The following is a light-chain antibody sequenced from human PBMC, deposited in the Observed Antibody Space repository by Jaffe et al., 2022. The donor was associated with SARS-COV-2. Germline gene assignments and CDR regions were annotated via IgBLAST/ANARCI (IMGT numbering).Light chain of an antibody. CDR3: QQYGRSPLS. J-gene: IGKJ4*01. V-gene: IGKV3-20*01. CDR1: QSVSSTY. CDR2: DAS. Sequence: EIVLTQSPGTLSLYPGERATLSCWASQSVSSTYLAWYQQRPGQAPRLLIHDASSRATGIADRFRGSRSGTDFTLTISGLEPEDSAVYYCQQYGRSPLSFGGGTKVEIK.